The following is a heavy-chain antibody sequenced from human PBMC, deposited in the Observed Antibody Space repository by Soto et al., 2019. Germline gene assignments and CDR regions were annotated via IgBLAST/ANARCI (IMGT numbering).Heavy chain of an antibody. V-gene: IGHV3-23*01. CDR3: AKDLIYGYNRGRPFDS. CDR1: GFTFSSFA. J-gene: IGHJ4*02. D-gene: IGHD6-19*01. Sequence: EVQLLESGGGLVQPGGSLRLSCAASGFTFSSFAMSWVRQAPGKGLEWVSAIGSRGDSTYYADSVKGRFTISRDNSKNTLYLQMNRLRAEDTAVYYCAKDLIYGYNRGRPFDSWGQGTLVTVSS. CDR2: IGSRGDST.